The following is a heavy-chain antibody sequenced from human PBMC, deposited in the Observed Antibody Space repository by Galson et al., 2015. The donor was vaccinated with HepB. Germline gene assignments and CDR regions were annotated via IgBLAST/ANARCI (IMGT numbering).Heavy chain of an antibody. CDR3: VKDGIYDILTSYLYYFDY. CDR2: ISSNGGST. J-gene: IGHJ4*02. V-gene: IGHV3-64D*06. D-gene: IGHD3-9*01. Sequence: SLRLSCAASGFTFSSYAMHWVRQAPGKGLEYVSAISSNGGSTYYADSVKGRFTISRDNSKNTLYPQMSSLRAEDTAVYYCVKDGIYDILTSYLYYFDYWGQGTLVTVSS. CDR1: GFTFSSYA.